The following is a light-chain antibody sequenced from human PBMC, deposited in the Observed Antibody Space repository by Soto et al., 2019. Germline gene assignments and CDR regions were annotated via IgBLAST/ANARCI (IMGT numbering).Light chain of an antibody. J-gene: IGKJ4*01. Sequence: EIVLTQSPATLSLSPGERATLSCRASQSVSSYFAWYQQKPGQAPRLLIYDASNRATGIPARFSGSGSGTDFTLTSSSLEPEDFAVYYCQQLSNWPLTFGGGTKVEIK. CDR2: DAS. CDR3: QQLSNWPLT. V-gene: IGKV3-11*01. CDR1: QSVSSY.